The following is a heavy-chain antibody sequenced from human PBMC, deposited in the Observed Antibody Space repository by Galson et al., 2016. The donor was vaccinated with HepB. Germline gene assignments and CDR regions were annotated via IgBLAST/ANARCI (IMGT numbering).Heavy chain of an antibody. J-gene: IGHJ6*02. Sequence: SVKVSCKASGATFNNYAVSWVRQAPGQGLEWMGGIIPIFGTANYAQKFQGRVTITADKSTNTVYIELSSLRSEDTAMYYCARGEYYDSEKYYYTPQGDWLDVWGLGTTVTVSS. D-gene: IGHD5-12*01. CDR3: ARGEYYDSEKYYYTPQGDWLDV. CDR1: GATFNNYA. CDR2: IIPIFGTA. V-gene: IGHV1-69*06.